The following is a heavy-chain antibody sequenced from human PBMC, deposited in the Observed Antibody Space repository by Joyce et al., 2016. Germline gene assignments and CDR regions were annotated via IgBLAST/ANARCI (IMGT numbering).Heavy chain of an antibody. D-gene: IGHD6-25*01. CDR1: GLTLSNYG. J-gene: IGHJ4*02. Sequence: QVQLVESGGGVVPPGRSLRLSCAASGLTLSNYGVHWVRQATGKGLEWGAVISYDGIYKYYADSVKGRFTISRDNSKNTVFLEMNSLRTEDTAVYYCAKILTATYSSGWFLDYWGQGTLVTVSS. CDR3: AKILTATYSSGWFLDY. V-gene: IGHV3-30*18. CDR2: ISYDGIYK.